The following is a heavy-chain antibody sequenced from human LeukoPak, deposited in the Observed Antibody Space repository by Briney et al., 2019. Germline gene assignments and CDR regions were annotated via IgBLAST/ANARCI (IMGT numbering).Heavy chain of an antibody. Sequence: ASVKVSCKASGYTFTSYGISWVRQAPGQGLEWMGWISAYNGNTNYAQKLQGRVTMNTDTSTSTAYMELRSLRSDDTAVYYCASSNYYDSSGYYPWYNWFDPWGQGTLVTVSS. D-gene: IGHD3-22*01. CDR1: GYTFTSYG. V-gene: IGHV1-18*01. CDR3: ASSNYYDSSGYYPWYNWFDP. J-gene: IGHJ5*02. CDR2: ISAYNGNT.